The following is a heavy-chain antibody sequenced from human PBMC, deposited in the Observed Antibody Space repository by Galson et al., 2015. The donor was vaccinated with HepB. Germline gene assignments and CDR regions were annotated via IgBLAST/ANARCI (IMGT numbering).Heavy chain of an antibody. CDR1: EFTFSDYY. CDR3: ARDRTYYYDSSGYYYVGLFDY. J-gene: IGHJ4*02. D-gene: IGHD3-22*01. V-gene: IGHV3-11*01. CDR2: ISSSGSTI. Sequence: SLRLSCAACEFTFSDYYMSWIRQAPGKGLEWVSYISSSGSTIYYADSVKGRFTISRDNAKNSLYLQMNSLRAEDTAVYYCARDRTYYYDSSGYYYVGLFDYWGQGTLVTVSS.